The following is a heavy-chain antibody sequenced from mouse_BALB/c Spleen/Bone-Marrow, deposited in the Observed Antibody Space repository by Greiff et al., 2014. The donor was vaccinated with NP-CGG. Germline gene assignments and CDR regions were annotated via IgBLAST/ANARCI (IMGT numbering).Heavy chain of an antibody. Sequence: QVQLQQSGPGLVAPSQSLSITCTVSGFSLTDYGVSWIRQPPGKGLEWLGVIWGGGSTYYNSSLKSRLSISKDNSKSQVFLKMNNLQTDGTAMYYCAKHTLRYYAMDYWGQGTSVTVSS. D-gene: IGHD1-1*01. V-gene: IGHV2-6-5*01. J-gene: IGHJ4*01. CDR1: GFSLTDYG. CDR3: AKHTLRYYAMDY. CDR2: IWGGGST.